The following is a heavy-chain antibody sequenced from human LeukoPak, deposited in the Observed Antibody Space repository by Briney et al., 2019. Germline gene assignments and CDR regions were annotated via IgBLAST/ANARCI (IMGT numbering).Heavy chain of an antibody. CDR3: TRPVAVAGNWGEAFDI. Sequence: HPGGSLRLSCAASGFTFSGSAMHRVRQASGKGLEWVGRIRSKANSYATAYAASVKGRFTISRDDSKNTAYLQMNSLKTEDTAVYYCTRPVAVAGNWGEAFDIWGQGTMVTVSS. D-gene: IGHD6-19*01. CDR1: GFTFSGSA. J-gene: IGHJ3*02. CDR2: IRSKANSYAT. V-gene: IGHV3-73*01.